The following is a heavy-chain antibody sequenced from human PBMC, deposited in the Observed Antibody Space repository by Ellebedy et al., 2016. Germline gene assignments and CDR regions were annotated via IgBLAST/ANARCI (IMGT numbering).Heavy chain of an antibody. D-gene: IGHD1-26*01. CDR1: GYTFTHYG. CDR2: IIGYSGNT. V-gene: IGHV1-18*04. J-gene: IGHJ6*02. CDR3: ARPIVGATGGGDYYYYGMDV. Sequence: ASVKVSCXTSGYTFTHYGITWVRQAPGQGLEWMGWIIGYSGNTNYAQKFEDRVTMTIDTSTSTVYMELRSLRSDDTAEYYCARPIVGATGGGDYYYYGMDVWGQGTTVIVSS.